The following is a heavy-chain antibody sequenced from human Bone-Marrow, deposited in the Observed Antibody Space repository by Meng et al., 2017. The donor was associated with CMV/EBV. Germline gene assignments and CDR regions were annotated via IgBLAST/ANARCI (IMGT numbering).Heavy chain of an antibody. CDR3: TRHFYPMVRGVDIDY. CDR1: FTFSGSA. V-gene: IGHV3-73*01. J-gene: IGHJ4*02. D-gene: IGHD3-10*01. Sequence: FTFSGSAIHLVRQASGKGLEWLGRIRSKANSYATAYAASVKGRFTISRDDSKNTAYLQMNSLKTEDTAVYYCTRHFYPMVRGVDIDYWGQGTLVTVSS. CDR2: IRSKANSYAT.